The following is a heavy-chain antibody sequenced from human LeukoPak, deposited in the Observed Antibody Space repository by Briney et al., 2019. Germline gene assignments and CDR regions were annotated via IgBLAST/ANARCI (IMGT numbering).Heavy chain of an antibody. CDR3: ARVVYSSGWVPY. V-gene: IGHV3-48*04. CDR2: ISSSGSTI. Sequence: GGSLRVSCAASGFTFSIYSMNWVRQAPGKGLEWVSYISSSGSTIHYADSVKGRFTISRDNAKNSLYLQMNSLRAEDTAVYYCARVVYSSGWVPYWGQGTLVTASS. CDR1: GFTFSIYS. J-gene: IGHJ4*02. D-gene: IGHD6-19*01.